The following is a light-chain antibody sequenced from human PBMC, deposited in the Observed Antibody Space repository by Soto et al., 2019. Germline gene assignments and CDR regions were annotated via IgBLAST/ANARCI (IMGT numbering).Light chain of an antibody. CDR2: DVN. V-gene: IGLV2-14*03. CDR1: SSDVGGYKY. CDR3: SSYRSGSTYV. Sequence: QSVLTQPASVSGSPGQSITISCTGTSSDVGGYKYVSWYQHHPGKAPKLLIYDVNNRPSGVSNRFSGSKSGNTASLTISGLQAEDEADYYCSSYRSGSTYVFGTGTKLTVL. J-gene: IGLJ1*01.